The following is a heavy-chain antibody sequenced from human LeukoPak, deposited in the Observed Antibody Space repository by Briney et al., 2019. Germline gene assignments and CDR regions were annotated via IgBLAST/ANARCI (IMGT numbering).Heavy chain of an antibody. CDR1: GFAVSSNY. V-gene: IGHV3-66*01. Sequence: GGSLRLSCAASGFAVSSNYWTWVRQAPGKGLEWVSIIYIGRTTYYADSVNGRFTVSRDDSKNTLYLQMNSLRAEDTAVYYCARVAYYYDTSGYYSYAFDIWGQGTMVTVSS. CDR3: ARVAYYYDTSGYYSYAFDI. J-gene: IGHJ3*02. CDR2: IYIGRTT. D-gene: IGHD3-22*01.